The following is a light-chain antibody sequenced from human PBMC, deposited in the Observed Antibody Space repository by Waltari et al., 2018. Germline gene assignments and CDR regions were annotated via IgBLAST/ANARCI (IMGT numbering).Light chain of an antibody. CDR3: MQAVQGLS. V-gene: IGKV2-28*01. Sequence: EIVMTQSPLSLPVTPGEPASTPCRSSQSLLHTDGYNYLDWYLQKAGQSPQLLIYLASHRASGVPDRFSGSGSGTDFTLKISRVEAEDVGVYYCMQAVQGLSFGGGTKVEI. CDR1: QSLLHTDGYNY. J-gene: IGKJ4*01. CDR2: LAS.